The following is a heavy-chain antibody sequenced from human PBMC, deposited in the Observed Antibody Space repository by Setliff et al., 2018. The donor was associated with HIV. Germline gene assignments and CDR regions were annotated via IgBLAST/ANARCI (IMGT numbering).Heavy chain of an antibody. D-gene: IGHD2-2*01. CDR2: INTNTGNP. J-gene: IGHJ6*03. CDR3: ARGALVPAAIGAYYYYMDV. CDR1: GYTFTSYT. V-gene: IGHV7-4-1*02. Sequence: ASVKVSCKASGYTFTSYTMNWVRQAPGQGLEWMGWINTNTGNPTYAPGFTGRFVFSLDTSVSTAYLQISSLKAEDTAVYYCARGALVPAAIGAYYYYMDVWGKGTTVTVSS.